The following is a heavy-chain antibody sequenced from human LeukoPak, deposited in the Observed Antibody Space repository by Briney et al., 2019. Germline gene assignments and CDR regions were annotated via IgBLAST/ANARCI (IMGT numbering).Heavy chain of an antibody. CDR1: GGSISSYY. V-gene: IGHV4-59*01. CDR3: ARVGLTDYYYYGMDV. J-gene: IGHJ6*02. CDR2: IYYSGST. D-gene: IGHD1-26*01. Sequence: SETLSLTCTVSGGSISSYYWSWIRQPPGKGLEWIGYIYYSGSTNYNPSLKSRVTISVDTSKNQFSLKLSSVTAADTAVYYCARVGLTDYYYYGMDVWGQGTTVTVSS.